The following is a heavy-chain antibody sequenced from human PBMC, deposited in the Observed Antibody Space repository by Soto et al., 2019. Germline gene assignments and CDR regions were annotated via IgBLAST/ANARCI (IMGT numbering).Heavy chain of an antibody. V-gene: IGHV1-69*13. CDR2: FIPIFGTA. CDR3: AREDYYDSSGYPPAEYFQH. J-gene: IGHJ1*01. D-gene: IGHD3-22*01. Sequence: ASVKVSCKASGGTFSSYAISWVRQAPGQGLEWIGGFIPIFGTANYAQKFQGRVTITADESTSTAYMELSSLRSEDTAVYYCAREDYYDSSGYPPAEYFQHWGQGTLVTVSS. CDR1: GGTFSSYA.